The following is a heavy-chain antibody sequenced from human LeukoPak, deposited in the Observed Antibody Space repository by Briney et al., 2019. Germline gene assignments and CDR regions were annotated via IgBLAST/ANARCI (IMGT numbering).Heavy chain of an antibody. CDR2: IYTSGST. CDR3: ARGPQSLEYYFDY. CDR1: GGSISSYY. D-gene: IGHD1-1*01. J-gene: IGHJ4*02. Sequence: ASETLSLSCTVSGGSISSYYWSWIRQPAGKGLEWIGRIYTSGSTNYNPSLKSPVTISVDKSKNQFSLKLSSVTAADTAVYYCARGPQSLEYYFDYWGQGTLVSVSS. V-gene: IGHV4-4*07.